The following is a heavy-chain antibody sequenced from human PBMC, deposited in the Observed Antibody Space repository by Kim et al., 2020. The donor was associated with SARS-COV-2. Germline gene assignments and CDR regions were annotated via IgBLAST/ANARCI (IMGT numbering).Heavy chain of an antibody. CDR1: GYTFTSYG. V-gene: IGHV1-18*01. D-gene: IGHD3-10*01. Sequence: ASVKVSCKASGYTFTSYGISWVRQAPGQGLEWMGWISAYNGNTNYAQKLQGRVTMTTDTSTSTAYMELRSLRSDDTAVYYCARDPSYYYGSGSYYPLPPEPSGYYGMDVWGQGTTVTVSS. CDR3: ARDPSYYYGSGSYYPLPPEPSGYYGMDV. J-gene: IGHJ6*02. CDR2: ISAYNGNT.